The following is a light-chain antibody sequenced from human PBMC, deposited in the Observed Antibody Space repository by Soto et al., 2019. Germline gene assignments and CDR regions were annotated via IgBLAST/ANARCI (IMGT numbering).Light chain of an antibody. J-gene: IGKJ4*01. Sequence: EIVLTQSPATLSLSPGEIATLSCRASQSVSGYLAWYQQKPGQAPRLLMYDASNRAPGIPARFSGSGSGTDFTLTISGLEPEDFAVYYCQQRSNWPSTCGGGTKVELK. CDR3: QQRSNWPST. V-gene: IGKV3-11*01. CDR2: DAS. CDR1: QSVSGY.